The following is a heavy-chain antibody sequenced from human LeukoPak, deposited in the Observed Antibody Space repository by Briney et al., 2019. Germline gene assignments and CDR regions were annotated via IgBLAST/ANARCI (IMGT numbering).Heavy chain of an antibody. Sequence: GASVKVSCKASRGTFSRYTINWVRPAPGQGLEGLGGISPLLGSANYAQNLQKRVTITADESTNTASMPVSSPRSDYTGVYYSARVPSYVFLSGYYLRSDFFDLWGQRTLVTVSS. J-gene: IGHJ4*02. CDR1: RGTFSRYT. CDR2: ISPLLGSA. CDR3: ARVPSYVFLSGYYLRSDFFDL. V-gene: IGHV1-69*13. D-gene: IGHD3-3*01.